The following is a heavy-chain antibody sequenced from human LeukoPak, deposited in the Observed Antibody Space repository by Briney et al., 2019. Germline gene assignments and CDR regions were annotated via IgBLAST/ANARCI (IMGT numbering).Heavy chain of an antibody. V-gene: IGHV4-30-4*01. CDR1: GVSISSGDYY. J-gene: IGHJ4*02. Sequence: SETLSLTCTVSGVSISSGDYYWSWIRQPPGKGLGWIGYIYYSGSTYYNPSLKSRVTISVDTSKNQFSLKLSSVTAADTAVYYCARDRPIAAAGSTIDYWGQGTLVTVSS. D-gene: IGHD6-13*01. CDR3: ARDRPIAAAGSTIDY. CDR2: IYYSGST.